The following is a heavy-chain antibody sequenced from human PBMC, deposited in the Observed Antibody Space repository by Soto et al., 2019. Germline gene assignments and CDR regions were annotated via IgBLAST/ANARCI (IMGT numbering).Heavy chain of an antibody. D-gene: IGHD6-13*01. CDR1: GFTFSSYA. CDR3: AKSETGSSSWQNY. Sequence: GGSLRLSCAASGFTFSSYAMGWVRQAPGKGLEWVSAISGSGGSTYYADSVKGRFTISRDNSKNTLYLQMNSLRAEDTAVYYCAKSETGSSSWQNYWGQGTLVTVSS. CDR2: ISGSGGST. V-gene: IGHV3-23*01. J-gene: IGHJ4*02.